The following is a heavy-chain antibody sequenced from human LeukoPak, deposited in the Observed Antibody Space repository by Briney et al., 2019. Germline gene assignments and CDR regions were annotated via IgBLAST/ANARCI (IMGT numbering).Heavy chain of an antibody. J-gene: IGHJ1*01. Sequence: GGSLRLSCAASGFTFSSYEMNWVRQAPGKGLEWVSAISGSGGSTYYADSVRGRFTISRDNSMNTLYLQMNSLRAEDTAVYYCAKDGVGATTRSEYFQHWGQGTLVTVSS. CDR1: GFTFSSYE. V-gene: IGHV3-23*01. D-gene: IGHD1-26*01. CDR3: AKDGVGATTRSEYFQH. CDR2: ISGSGGST.